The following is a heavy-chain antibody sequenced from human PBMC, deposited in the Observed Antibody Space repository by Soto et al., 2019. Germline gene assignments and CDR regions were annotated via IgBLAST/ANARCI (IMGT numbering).Heavy chain of an antibody. CDR3: ASSSGYRIFDC. CDR1: GFSLTTSGVG. Sequence: QITLKESGPTLVKPTQTLTLTCTFSGFSLTTSGVGVGWIRQPPGKALEWLALIFWDDGKRYSPSLKSRLTITKDTSKNQVFLTMTTMDPVETATYYCASSSGYRIFDCWGQGTLVTVSS. J-gene: IGHJ4*02. D-gene: IGHD3-22*01. V-gene: IGHV2-5*02. CDR2: IFWDDGK.